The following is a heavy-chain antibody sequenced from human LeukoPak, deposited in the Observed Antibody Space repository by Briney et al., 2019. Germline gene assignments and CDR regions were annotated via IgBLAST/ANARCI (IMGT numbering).Heavy chain of an antibody. Sequence: SETLSLTCAVYGGSFSGYYWTWIRQPPGKGLEWIGEINHSRTTNYNPSLRSRVTISIDTSKSQFSLRLNSVTAADTAVYYCARGPYYFGSGNDYNRFNVVYWGQGTLVTVSS. CDR3: ARGPYYFGSGNDYNRFNVVY. J-gene: IGHJ4*02. CDR2: INHSRTT. D-gene: IGHD3-10*01. CDR1: GGSFSGYY. V-gene: IGHV4-34*01.